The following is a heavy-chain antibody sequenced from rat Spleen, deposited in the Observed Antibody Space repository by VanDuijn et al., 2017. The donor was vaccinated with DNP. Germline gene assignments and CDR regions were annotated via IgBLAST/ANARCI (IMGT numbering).Heavy chain of an antibody. Sequence: EVQLQESGPGLVKPSQSLSLTCSVTGYSITSRYRWNWIRKFPGNKLEWMGKLNSAGSTIYNPSLKSRISITRDISKNQIFLQVNSVTTEDTATYYCARWKIGPHYFDYWGQGVMVTVSS. J-gene: IGHJ2*01. CDR3: ARWKIGPHYFDY. CDR1: GYSITSRYR. V-gene: IGHV3-3*01. CDR2: LNSAGST. D-gene: IGHD1-5*01.